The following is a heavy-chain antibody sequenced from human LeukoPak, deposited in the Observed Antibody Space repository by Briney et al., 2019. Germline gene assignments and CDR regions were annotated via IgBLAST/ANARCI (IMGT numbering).Heavy chain of an antibody. CDR2: INPNSGGT. J-gene: IGHJ4*02. V-gene: IGHV1-2*02. D-gene: IGHD2-15*01. Sequence: GASVKVSCKASGYTFTGYYMHWVRQAPGQGLEWMGWINPNSGGTNYAQKFQGRVTMTRDTSISTAYMELSRLRSDDTAVYYCARGWADGYCSGSSCYSCDYWGQGTLVTVSS. CDR3: ARGWADGYCSGSSCYSCDY. CDR1: GYTFTGYY.